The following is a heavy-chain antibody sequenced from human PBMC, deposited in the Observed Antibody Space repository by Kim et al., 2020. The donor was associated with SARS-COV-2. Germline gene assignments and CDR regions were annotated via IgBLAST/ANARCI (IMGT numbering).Heavy chain of an antibody. CDR1: GFTFSSYA. J-gene: IGHJ4*02. CDR2: ISYDGSNK. V-gene: IGHV3-30-3*01. CDR3: ARETWRRYCSSTSCEGAQKYFDY. D-gene: IGHD2-2*01. Sequence: GGSLRLSCAASGFTFSSYAMHWVRQAPGKGLEWVAVISYDGSNKYYADSVKGRFTISRDNSKNTLYLQMNSLRAEDTAVYYCARETWRRYCSSTSCEGAQKYFDYWGQGTLVTVSS.